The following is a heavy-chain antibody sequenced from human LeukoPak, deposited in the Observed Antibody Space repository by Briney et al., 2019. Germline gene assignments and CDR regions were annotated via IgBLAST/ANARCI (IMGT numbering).Heavy chain of an antibody. CDR1: GGSITSVGYF. V-gene: IGHV4-39*01. CDR3: VRRSTAGEWFDP. CDR2: IFHSGST. Sequence: SETLSLICTVSGGSITSVGYFWGWIRQPPGKGLEWIGTIFHSGSTYYNASLKSRVTMSVDTSKNQFSLKLSSVTAADTAVYYCVRRSTAGEWFDPWGQGTLVTVSS. D-gene: IGHD3-16*01. J-gene: IGHJ5*02.